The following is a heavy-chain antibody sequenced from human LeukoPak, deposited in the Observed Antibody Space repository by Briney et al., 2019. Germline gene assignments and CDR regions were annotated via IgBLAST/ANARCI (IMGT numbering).Heavy chain of an antibody. D-gene: IGHD1-1*01. CDR2: IYYSGST. V-gene: IGHV4-59*01. CDR1: GGSLSSYY. J-gene: IGHJ6*03. Sequence: PSETLSLTCTVSGGSLSSYYWSWIRQPPGKGLGWIGYIYYSGSTNYNPSLKSRVTISVDTSKNQFSLKLSSVTAADTAVYYCVRESWPPGYKTRYYYYMDVWGKGTTVTVSS. CDR3: VRESWPPGYKTRYYYYMDV.